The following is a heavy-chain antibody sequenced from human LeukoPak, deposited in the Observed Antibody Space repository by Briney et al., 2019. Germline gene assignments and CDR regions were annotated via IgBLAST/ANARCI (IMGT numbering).Heavy chain of an antibody. Sequence: PGGSLRLSCAASGFTFSRYWMSWVRQAPGKGLEWVANINQDGSAKYYVDSVKGRFTMSRDNAKNSVYLQMNNLRAEDTALYYCARGDYYDSSGDYTDAFDIWAQGTMVTVSS. CDR2: INQDGSAK. CDR1: GFTFSRYW. J-gene: IGHJ3*02. D-gene: IGHD3-22*01. V-gene: IGHV3-7*01. CDR3: ARGDYYDSSGDYTDAFDI.